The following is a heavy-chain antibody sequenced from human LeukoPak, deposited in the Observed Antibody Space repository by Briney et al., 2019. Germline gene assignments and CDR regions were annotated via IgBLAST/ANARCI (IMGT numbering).Heavy chain of an antibody. CDR1: GFTFSSYW. Sequence: PGGSLRLSCAAFGFTFSSYWMSWVRQAPGKGLEWVANIKQDGSEKYYVDSVKGRFTISRDNAKNSLYLQMNSLRAEDTAVYYCARDPRYDFWSGYSHWFDPWGQGTLVTVSS. J-gene: IGHJ5*02. CDR3: ARDPRYDFWSGYSHWFDP. CDR2: IKQDGSEK. D-gene: IGHD3-3*01. V-gene: IGHV3-7*01.